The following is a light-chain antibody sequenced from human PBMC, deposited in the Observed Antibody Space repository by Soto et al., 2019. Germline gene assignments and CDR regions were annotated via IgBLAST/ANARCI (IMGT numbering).Light chain of an antibody. Sequence: QSVLTQPASVSGSPGQSITISCTGTSSDVGGYNYVSWYQQHPGKAPKLMIYEVSNRPSGVSNRFSGSKSGNTASLTISGLQAEDEADYYCSSYTVSGTLIFGGGTKVTVL. CDR3: SSYTVSGTLI. V-gene: IGLV2-14*01. CDR1: SSDVGGYNY. CDR2: EVS. J-gene: IGLJ2*01.